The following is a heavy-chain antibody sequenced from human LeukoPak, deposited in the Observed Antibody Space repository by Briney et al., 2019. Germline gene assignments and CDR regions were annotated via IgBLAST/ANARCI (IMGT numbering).Heavy chain of an antibody. Sequence: PSETLSLTCAVSGYSISSGYYWGWIRQPPGKGLEWIGSIYHSGSTYYNPSLKRRVTISVDTSKNQFSLKLSSVTAADTAVYYCASLMRAAAVPYWGQGTLVTVSS. CDR1: GYSISSGYY. V-gene: IGHV4-38-2*01. CDR3: ASLMRAAAVPY. J-gene: IGHJ4*02. CDR2: IYHSGST. D-gene: IGHD6-13*01.